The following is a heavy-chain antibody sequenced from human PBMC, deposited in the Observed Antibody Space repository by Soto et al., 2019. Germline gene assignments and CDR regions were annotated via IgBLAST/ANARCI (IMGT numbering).Heavy chain of an antibody. J-gene: IGHJ4*02. Sequence: GASVKVSCKASGYTFTSYGISWVRQAPGQGLEWMGWISAYNGNTNYAQKLQGRATMTTDTSTSTAYMELRSLRSDDTAVYYCARCLRYNWNDDLAPYYFDYWGQGTLVTVSS. CDR3: ARCLRYNWNDDLAPYYFDY. CDR1: GYTFTSYG. CDR2: ISAYNGNT. V-gene: IGHV1-18*01. D-gene: IGHD1-20*01.